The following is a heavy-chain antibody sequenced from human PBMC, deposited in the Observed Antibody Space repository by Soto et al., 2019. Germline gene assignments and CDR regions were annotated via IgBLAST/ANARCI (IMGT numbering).Heavy chain of an antibody. CDR2: IYYSGST. CDR1: GGSISSSSYY. V-gene: IGHV4-39*01. Sequence: SETLSLTCTVSGGSISSSSYYWGWIRQPPGKGLEWIGSIYYSGSTYYNPSLKSRVTISVDTSKNQFSLKLSSVTAADTAVYYCARHAYYDSSDDYWGQGTLVTVPQ. J-gene: IGHJ4*02. D-gene: IGHD3-22*01. CDR3: ARHAYYDSSDDY.